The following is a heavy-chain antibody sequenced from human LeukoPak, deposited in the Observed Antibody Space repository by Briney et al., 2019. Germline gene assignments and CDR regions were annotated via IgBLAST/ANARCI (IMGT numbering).Heavy chain of an antibody. D-gene: IGHD6-13*01. CDR1: GVTFSGYS. CDR3: ARDGIGSSSSWPDPYYFDY. V-gene: IGHV3-21*01. Sequence: PGGSLRLSCAAPGVTFSGYSVNWVRRAPGKGLEWVSSISSSSSYIYYADSVKGRFTISRDNAKNSLYLQMNSLRAEDTAVYYCARDGIGSSSSWPDPYYFDYWGQGTLVTVSS. CDR2: ISSSSSYI. J-gene: IGHJ4*02.